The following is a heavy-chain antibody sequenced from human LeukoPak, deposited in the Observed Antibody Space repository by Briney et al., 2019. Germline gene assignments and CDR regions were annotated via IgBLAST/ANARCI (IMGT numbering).Heavy chain of an antibody. CDR1: GYTLTELS. Sequence: ASVKVSCKVSGYTLTELSMHWVRQAPGKGLEWMGGFDPEDGETIYAQKFQGRVTMTEDTSTDTAYMELSSLRSEDTAVYYCATVMIAARYLYYYYYMDVWGKGTTVTVSS. V-gene: IGHV1-24*01. CDR3: ATVMIAARYLYYYYYMDV. J-gene: IGHJ6*03. D-gene: IGHD6-6*01. CDR2: FDPEDGET.